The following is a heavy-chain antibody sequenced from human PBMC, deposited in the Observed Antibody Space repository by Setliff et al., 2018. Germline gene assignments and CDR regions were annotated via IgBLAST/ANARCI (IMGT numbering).Heavy chain of an antibody. CDR1: GFTFSEEW. Sequence: GGSLRLSCAASGFTFSEEWMSWVRQAPGKGLEWIGRIKSEIAGGTTDYGAPVKGRFTISRDDSKNTLLLQMNNLKTEDTALYYCTTTHYTGNSRTLDFWGPGTLVTVSS. J-gene: IGHJ4*02. CDR2: IKSEIAGGTT. CDR3: TTTHYTGNSRTLDF. V-gene: IGHV3-15*01. D-gene: IGHD1-26*01.